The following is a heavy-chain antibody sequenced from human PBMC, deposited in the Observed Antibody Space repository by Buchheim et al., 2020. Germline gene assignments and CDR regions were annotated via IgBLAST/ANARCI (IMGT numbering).Heavy chain of an antibody. Sequence: QLQLQESGPGLVKPSETLSLTCTVSGGSISSSSYYWGWIRQPPGKGLEWIGSIYYSGSTYYNPSLKSRVTISVDTSKNQFSLKLSSVTAADTAVYYCARLVTGWNYYDSSGYCDYWGQGTL. V-gene: IGHV4-39*01. CDR3: ARLVTGWNYYDSSGYCDY. D-gene: IGHD3-22*01. CDR2: IYYSGST. J-gene: IGHJ4*02. CDR1: GGSISSSSYY.